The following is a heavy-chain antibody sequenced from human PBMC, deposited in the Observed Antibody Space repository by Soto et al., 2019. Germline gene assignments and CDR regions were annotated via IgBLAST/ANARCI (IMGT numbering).Heavy chain of an antibody. D-gene: IGHD3-9*01. CDR1: GFTFSSYS. CDR3: AREEDHYDILTGPYYFDY. V-gene: IGHV3-21*01. J-gene: IGHJ4*02. Sequence: PGGSLRLSCAASGFTFSSYSMNWVRQAPGKGLEWVSSISSSSSYIYYADSVKGRFTISRDNAKNSLYLQMNSLRAEDTAVYYCAREEDHYDILTGPYYFDYWGQGTLVTVSS. CDR2: ISSSSSYI.